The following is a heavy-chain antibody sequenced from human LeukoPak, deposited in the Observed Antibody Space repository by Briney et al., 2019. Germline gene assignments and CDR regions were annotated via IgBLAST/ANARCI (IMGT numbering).Heavy chain of an antibody. D-gene: IGHD5-18*01. Sequence: SVKVSCKASGGTFSSYAISWVRQAPGQGLEWMGGIIPIFGTANYAQKFQGRVTITTDESTSTAYMELSSLRSEDTAVYYCARGDMDTAMVYYYYYMDVWGKGTTVTVSS. CDR2: IIPIFGTA. CDR1: GGTFSSYA. V-gene: IGHV1-69*05. J-gene: IGHJ6*03. CDR3: ARGDMDTAMVYYYYYMDV.